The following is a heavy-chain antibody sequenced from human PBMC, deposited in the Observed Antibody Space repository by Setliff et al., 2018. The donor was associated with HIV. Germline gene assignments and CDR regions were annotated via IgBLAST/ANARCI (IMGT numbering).Heavy chain of an antibody. D-gene: IGHD3-10*01. CDR3: ARDYLYYNMYNGSPVYGMDV. Sequence: GSLRLSCAASGFTFRNYWMHWVRQAPGKGLVWVSRIDGDGSGTSYADSVQGRFTISRDNAKNTLYLQMNSLRAEDTAVYYCARDYLYYNMYNGSPVYGMDVWGQGTTVTVSS. J-gene: IGHJ6*02. CDR2: IDGDGSGT. CDR1: GFTFRNYW. V-gene: IGHV3-74*01.